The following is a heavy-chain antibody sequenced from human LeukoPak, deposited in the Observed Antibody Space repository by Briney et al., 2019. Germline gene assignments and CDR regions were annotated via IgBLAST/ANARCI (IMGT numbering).Heavy chain of an antibody. CDR3: ARGIYDYVWGSYRYGYYYMDV. Sequence: PSETLSLTCTVSGGSISSSSYYWGWIRQPAGKGLEWIGSIYSSGSTYYNPSLKSRVTISVDTSKNQFSLKLSSVTAADTAVYYCARGIYDYVWGSYRYGYYYMDVWGKGTTVTISS. CDR1: GGSISSSSYY. CDR2: IYSSGST. V-gene: IGHV4-39*01. D-gene: IGHD3-16*02. J-gene: IGHJ6*03.